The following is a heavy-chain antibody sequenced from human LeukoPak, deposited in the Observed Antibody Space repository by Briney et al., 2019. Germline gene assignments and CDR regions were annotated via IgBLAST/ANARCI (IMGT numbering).Heavy chain of an antibody. D-gene: IGHD4-17*01. J-gene: IGHJ6*03. CDR1: GGSFSGYY. V-gene: IGHV4-34*01. Sequence: SETLSLTCAVYGGSFSGYYWSWIRQPPGKGLEWIGEINHSGSTNYNPSLKSRVTISVDTSKNQFSLKLSSVTAADTAVYYCARGFSTVTTHYYYYMDVWGKGTTVTVSS. CDR3: ARGFSTVTTHYYYYMDV. CDR2: INHSGST.